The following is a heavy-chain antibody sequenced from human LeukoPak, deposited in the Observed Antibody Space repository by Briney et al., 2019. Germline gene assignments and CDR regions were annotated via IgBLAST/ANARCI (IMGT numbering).Heavy chain of an antibody. CDR2: ISVSGGGT. V-gene: IGHV3-23*01. CDR3: VKDWRDESNCGGDCLQY. J-gene: IGHJ4*02. Sequence: GGSLRLSCVASGFTFSVYSMTWVRQAPGKGLDCVSSISVSGGGTYYADSVRGRFTISRDNSKNTLYLHMNSLRAEDTAVYYCVKDWRDESNCGGDCLQYWGQGTLVTVSS. CDR1: GFTFSVYS. D-gene: IGHD2-21*02.